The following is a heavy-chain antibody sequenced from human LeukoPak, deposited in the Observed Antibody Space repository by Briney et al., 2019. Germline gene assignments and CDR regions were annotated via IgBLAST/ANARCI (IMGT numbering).Heavy chain of an antibody. Sequence: SETLSLTCTVSGGSISSYYWSWIRQPAGKGLEWIGRIYTSGSTNYNPSLKSRVTMSVDTSKNQFSLKLSSVTAADTAVYYCARLRVQGVISIGAPFDYWGQGTLVTVSS. D-gene: IGHD3-10*01. CDR3: ARLRVQGVISIGAPFDY. CDR1: GGSISSYY. J-gene: IGHJ4*02. V-gene: IGHV4-4*07. CDR2: IYTSGST.